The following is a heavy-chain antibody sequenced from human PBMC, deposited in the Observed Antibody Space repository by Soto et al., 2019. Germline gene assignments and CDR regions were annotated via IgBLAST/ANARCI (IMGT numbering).Heavy chain of an antibody. Sequence: SETLSLTCTVSGGSISSSSYYWGWIRQPPGKGLEWIGSIYYSGSTYYNPSLKSRVTISVDTSKNQFSLKLSSVTAADTAVYYCAIHYYDSSGYYYVRYFDYWGQGTLVTVSS. CDR1: GGSISSSSYY. CDR3: AIHYYDSSGYYYVRYFDY. J-gene: IGHJ4*02. CDR2: IYYSGST. V-gene: IGHV4-39*01. D-gene: IGHD3-22*01.